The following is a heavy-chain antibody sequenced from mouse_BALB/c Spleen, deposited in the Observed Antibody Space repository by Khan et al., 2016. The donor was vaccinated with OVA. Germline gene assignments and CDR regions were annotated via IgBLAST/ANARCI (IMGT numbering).Heavy chain of an antibody. CDR1: GYSITSEYA. CDR2: INYSGNT. D-gene: IGHD2-4*01. CDR3: ARTDYYDYDPFPY. J-gene: IGHJ3*01. V-gene: IGHV3-2*02. Sequence: EVQLQESGPGLVKPSQSLSLTCTVTGYSITSEYAWNWIRQFPGNKLEWMGYINYSGNTRSNPSLKSRTSITRDTSKNQFFLQLNSVTTEDTATYYCARTDYYDYDPFPYWGQGTLVTVSA.